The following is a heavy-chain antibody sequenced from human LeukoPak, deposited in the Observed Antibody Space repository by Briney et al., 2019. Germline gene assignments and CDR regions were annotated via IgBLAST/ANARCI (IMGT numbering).Heavy chain of an antibody. J-gene: IGHJ5*02. CDR2: ISAYRGNT. D-gene: IGHD5-18*01. CDR3: ARDGGNVDTVMISWFDP. V-gene: IGHV1-18*04. CDR1: GYTFTDYG. Sequence: GASVKVSCKASGYTFTDYGISWVRQAPGQGLEWMGWISAYRGNTNYAQMLQGRVTMTTDTSTSTAYMELRSLRSDDTAVYYCARDGGNVDTVMISWFDPWGQGTLVTVSS.